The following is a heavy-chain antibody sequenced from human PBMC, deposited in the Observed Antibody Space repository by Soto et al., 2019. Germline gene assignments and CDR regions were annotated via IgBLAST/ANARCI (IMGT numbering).Heavy chain of an antibody. Sequence: SETLSLTCTVSGGSISSFYWSWIRQPPGKGLEWIGYIYYSGSTNYNPSLKSRVTISVDTSKNQFSLKLNSVTAADTAVYYCARGGQLSRYTSGQFDYWGQGTLVTVSS. CDR2: IYYSGST. D-gene: IGHD6-19*01. CDR3: ARGGQLSRYTSGQFDY. J-gene: IGHJ4*02. V-gene: IGHV4-59*01. CDR1: GGSISSFY.